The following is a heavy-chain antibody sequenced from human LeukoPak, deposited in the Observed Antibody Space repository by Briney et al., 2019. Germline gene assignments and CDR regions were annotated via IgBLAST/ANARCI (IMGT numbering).Heavy chain of an antibody. CDR3: ATYFDSTGYFEEAYDT. CDR2: ISTNSKTI. CDR1: GFTFSRYS. V-gene: IGHV3-48*01. Sequence: GGSLRLSCAASGFTFSRYSMNWVRQAPGKGLEWVAYISTNSKTIYSGDSVKGRFSISRDNDKNLLYLQMDSLRVEDTAVYHCATYFDSTGYFEEAYDTWGQGTLDTVSA. J-gene: IGHJ4*03. D-gene: IGHD3-22*01.